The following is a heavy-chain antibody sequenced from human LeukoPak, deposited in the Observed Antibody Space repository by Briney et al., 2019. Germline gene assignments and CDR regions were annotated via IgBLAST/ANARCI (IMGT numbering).Heavy chain of an antibody. V-gene: IGHV4-39*07. Sequence: PSETLSLTCTVSGGSISSSSYYWGWNRQPPGKGLEWIGSIYYSGSTYYNPSLKSRVTISVDTSKNQFSLKLSSVTAADTAVYYCASTSPRALLWFGESNDAFDIWGQGTMVTVSS. D-gene: IGHD3-10*01. CDR1: GGSISSSSYY. CDR2: IYYSGST. J-gene: IGHJ3*02. CDR3: ASTSPRALLWFGESNDAFDI.